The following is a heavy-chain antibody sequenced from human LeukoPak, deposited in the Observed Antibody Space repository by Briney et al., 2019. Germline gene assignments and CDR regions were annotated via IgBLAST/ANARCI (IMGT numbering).Heavy chain of an antibody. CDR1: GGSVSSGGYS. V-gene: IGHV4-30-2*01. D-gene: IGHD3-10*01. CDR2: IYDSGST. Sequence: PSETLSLTCAVSGGSVSSGGYSWSWIRQPPGKGLEWIGYIYDSGSTYYNPSLKSRVTISLDRSKNQFSLKPTSVTAADTAVYYCARYGGSGTYFFDYWGQGTLVTVSS. J-gene: IGHJ4*02. CDR3: ARYGGSGTYFFDY.